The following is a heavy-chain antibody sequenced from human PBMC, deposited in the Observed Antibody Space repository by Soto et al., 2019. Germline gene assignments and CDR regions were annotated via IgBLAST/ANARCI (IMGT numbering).Heavy chain of an antibody. D-gene: IGHD6-19*01. Sequence: GGSLTLSCAASGFTFSSYAMHWVRQAPGKGLEWVAVISYDGSNKYYADSVKGRFTISRDNSKNTLYLQMNSLRAEDPAVYYCERHVAGKNVDSWGQGTLVTVSS. J-gene: IGHJ4*02. CDR2: ISYDGSNK. CDR3: ERHVAGKNVDS. V-gene: IGHV3-30*14. CDR1: GFTFSSYA.